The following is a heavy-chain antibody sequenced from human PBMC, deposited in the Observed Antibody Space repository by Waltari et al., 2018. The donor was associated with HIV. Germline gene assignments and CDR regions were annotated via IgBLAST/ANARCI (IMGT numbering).Heavy chain of an antibody. J-gene: IGHJ5*01. D-gene: IGHD3-10*01. CDR1: GVTSNTFT. CDR2: SLPILGAP. CDR3: ATPAAKGTWFAS. Sequence: QVRLVQSGDEVRKSGSSVKISCEAFGVTSNTFTVTWFRQAPGEGLEWVGRLEWMVRSLPILGAPAYSQRLRGRVTLSADTATNTAFLQLSSLRSDDTAVYYCATPAAKGTWFASWGKGSQIIVSS. V-gene: IGHV1-69*08.